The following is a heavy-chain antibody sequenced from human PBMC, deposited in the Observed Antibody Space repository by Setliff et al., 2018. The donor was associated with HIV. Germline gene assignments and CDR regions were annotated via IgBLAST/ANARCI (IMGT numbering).Heavy chain of an antibody. Sequence: SVKVSCKAPGHTFSNEAVNWVRQAPGQGLEWMGGIIPNLGITNYAQKFQGRVTFTADEATSTSTAYMELSSLSSEDTAVYYCASFPLKDRGIERWLEGAFDIWGQGTMVTFS. CDR2: IIPNLGIT. V-gene: IGHV1-69*13. CDR3: ASFPLKDRGIERWLEGAFDI. D-gene: IGHD5-18*01. CDR1: GHTFSNEA. J-gene: IGHJ3*02.